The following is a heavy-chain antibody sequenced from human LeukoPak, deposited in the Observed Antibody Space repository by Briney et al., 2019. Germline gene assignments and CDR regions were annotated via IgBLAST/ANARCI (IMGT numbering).Heavy chain of an antibody. Sequence: GGSLRLSCAASGFTFSDYYMSWIRQAPGKGLEWVSYITSSSSSIYYADSVKGRFTISRDNAKNSLYLQMHSLRAEDTAVYYCASSNGSLDYWGQGTLVTVSS. CDR3: ASSNGSLDY. V-gene: IGHV3-11*04. D-gene: IGHD1-26*01. CDR2: ITSSSSSI. CDR1: GFTFSDYY. J-gene: IGHJ4*02.